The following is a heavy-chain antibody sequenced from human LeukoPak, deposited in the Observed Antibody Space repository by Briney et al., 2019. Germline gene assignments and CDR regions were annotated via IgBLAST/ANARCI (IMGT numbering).Heavy chain of an antibody. J-gene: IGHJ3*02. CDR1: GGSISSSSYY. Sequence: SETLSLTCTVSGGSISSSSYYWGWIRQPPGKGLEWIGSIYYSGSTYYNPSLKSRVTISVDTSKNQFSLKLSSVTAADTAVYYCARQAWDSSGYSAFDIWGQGTMVTVSS. CDR3: ARQAWDSSGYSAFDI. CDR2: IYYSGST. V-gene: IGHV4-39*01. D-gene: IGHD3-22*01.